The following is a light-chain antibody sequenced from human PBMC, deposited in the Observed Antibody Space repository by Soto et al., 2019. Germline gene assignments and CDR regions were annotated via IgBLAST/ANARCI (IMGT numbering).Light chain of an antibody. CDR3: LQRPNWPPVIN. J-gene: IGKJ5*01. V-gene: IGKV3-11*01. Sequence: EIVLTQSPGTLSLSPGERGPLCARPGQSVGRSLAWIQQNPGQAPRLLIYEETKRANGIPTRFSGSGSGTNFTLTISSLEPEDFAVYYCLQRPNWPPVINFGQGTRLEIK. CDR2: EET. CDR1: QSVGRS.